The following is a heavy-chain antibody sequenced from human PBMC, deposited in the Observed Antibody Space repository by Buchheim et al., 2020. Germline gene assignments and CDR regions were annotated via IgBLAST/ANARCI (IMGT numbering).Heavy chain of an antibody. J-gene: IGHJ4*02. D-gene: IGHD4-17*01. CDR2: IHPGDSDT. CDR1: AYSFSNYW. CDR3: ARRIDYGDYGSFHY. Sequence: EVQLVQSGAEVRKPGESLKISCKDSAYSFSNYWIGWVRQMPGKGLEWMGIIHPGDSDTRYSPSFQGQVTISADKSTSTVYLQWSSLRASDTAMYYCARRIDYGDYGSFHYWGQGTL. V-gene: IGHV5-51*01.